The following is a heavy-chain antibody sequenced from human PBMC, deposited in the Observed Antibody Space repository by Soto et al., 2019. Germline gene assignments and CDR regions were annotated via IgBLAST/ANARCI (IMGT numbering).Heavy chain of an antibody. J-gene: IGHJ4*02. CDR3: NTYPDFWGGHTPL. V-gene: IGHV3-15*07. CDR1: GFSISNAW. D-gene: IGHD3-3*01. Sequence: EVQLVESGGGLVKPGGSLRLSCAASGFSISNAWMHWVRQAPGKGLEWVGRVKSKADGGTADYAAPVKGRFTISRDDSKTTQSPQMTSRKMEDTAVYYCNTYPDFWGGHTPLWGQGTLVTVPS. CDR2: VKSKADGGTA.